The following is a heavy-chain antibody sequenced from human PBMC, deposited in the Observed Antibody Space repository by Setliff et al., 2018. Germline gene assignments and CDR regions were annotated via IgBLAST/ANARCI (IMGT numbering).Heavy chain of an antibody. CDR2: VYTSGST. J-gene: IGHJ6*03. D-gene: IGHD3-22*01. V-gene: IGHV4-4*08. CDR3: ARSRGYKHDSSGYYYDHYYYYYMDV. Sequence: PSETLSLTCTVSGGSISSYYWSWIRQPPGKGLELIGYVYTSGSTNYNPSLKSRVTISVDTSKNQFSLKLSSVTAADTAVYYCARSRGYKHDSSGYYYDHYYYYYMDVWGKGTPVTVSS. CDR1: GGSISSYY.